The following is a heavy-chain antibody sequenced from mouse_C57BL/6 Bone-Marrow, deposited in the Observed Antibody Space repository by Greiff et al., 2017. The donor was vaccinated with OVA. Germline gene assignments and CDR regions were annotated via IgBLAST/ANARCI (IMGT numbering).Heavy chain of an antibody. Sequence: VHVKQSVAELVRPGASVKLSCTASGFNIKNTYMHWVKQRPEQGLEWIGRIDPANGNTKYAPKFQGKATITADTSSNTAYLQLSSLTSEDTAIYYCARYHYYGSSYWYFDVWGTGTTVTVSS. J-gene: IGHJ1*03. CDR3: ARYHYYGSSYWYFDV. V-gene: IGHV14-3*01. CDR2: IDPANGNT. CDR1: GFNIKNTY. D-gene: IGHD1-1*01.